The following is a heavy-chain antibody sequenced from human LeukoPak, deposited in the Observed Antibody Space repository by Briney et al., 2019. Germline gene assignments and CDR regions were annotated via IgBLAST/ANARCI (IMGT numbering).Heavy chain of an antibody. J-gene: IGHJ4*02. D-gene: IGHD5-18*01. Sequence: GGSLRLSCAASGFTFSSYEMNWVRQAPGKGPEWVSYISSSGSTIYYADSVKGRFTISRDNSKNTLYLQMNSLRAEDTAVYYCARGYSYGVFDYWGQGTLVTVSS. CDR2: ISSSGSTI. CDR3: ARGYSYGVFDY. CDR1: GFTFSSYE. V-gene: IGHV3-48*03.